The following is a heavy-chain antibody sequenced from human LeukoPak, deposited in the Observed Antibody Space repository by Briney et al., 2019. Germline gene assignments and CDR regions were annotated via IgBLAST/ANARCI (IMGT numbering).Heavy chain of an antibody. D-gene: IGHD6-13*01. CDR1: GLTFSDYS. CDR3: AKDAAGPEY. Sequence: PGGSLRLSCAVSGLTFSDYSMTWVRQAPGKGLFWVSGISAGGGSTYYADSVKGRFTISRDNSRNTLYLQMNSLCAEDTAVYYCAKDAAGPEYWGQGTLVAVSS. V-gene: IGHV3-23*01. J-gene: IGHJ4*02. CDR2: ISAGGGST.